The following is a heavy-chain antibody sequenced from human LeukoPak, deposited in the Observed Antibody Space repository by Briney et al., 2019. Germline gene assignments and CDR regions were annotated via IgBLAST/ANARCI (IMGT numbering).Heavy chain of an antibody. CDR2: IIGSGSST. CDR1: GFTFSTYA. Sequence: GGSLRLSCAASGFTFSTYAMGWVRQAPGKGLEWVSGIIGSGSSTYYADPVKGRFTISRDNSKNMLYLQMNSLRAEDGAVYYCAKGATPYDYGGNSVYWGQGTLVTVSS. V-gene: IGHV3-23*01. D-gene: IGHD4/OR15-4a*01. CDR3: AKGATPYDYGGNSVY. J-gene: IGHJ4*02.